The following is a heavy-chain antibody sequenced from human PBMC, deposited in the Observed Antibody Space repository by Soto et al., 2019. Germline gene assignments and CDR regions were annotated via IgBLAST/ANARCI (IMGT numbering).Heavy chain of an antibody. CDR2: IIPIFGTA. CDR3: ARKYCSSTSCYRDNWFDP. J-gene: IGHJ5*02. D-gene: IGHD2-2*02. V-gene: IGHV1-69*13. CDR1: GGTFSSYA. Sequence: ASVKVSCKASGGTFSSYAISWVRQAPGQGLEWMGGIIPIFGTANYAQKFQGRVTITADESTSTAYMELSSLRSEDTAVYYCARKYCSSTSCYRDNWFDPWGQGTLVTVSS.